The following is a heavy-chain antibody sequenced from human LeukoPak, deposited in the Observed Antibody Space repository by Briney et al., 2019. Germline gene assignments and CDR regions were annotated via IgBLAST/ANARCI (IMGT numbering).Heavy chain of an antibody. V-gene: IGHV3-23*01. CDR2: ISGSGGST. J-gene: IGHJ4*02. CDR3: AKDPMNFGSYYLDY. Sequence: GGSLRLSCAASGFTFSSYAMSWVRQAPGKGLEWVSAISGSGGSTYYADSVKGRFTISRDNSKNTLYLQMNSLRAEDTAVYYCAKDPMNFGSYYLDYWGQGTLVTVSS. D-gene: IGHD1-26*01. CDR1: GFTFSSYA.